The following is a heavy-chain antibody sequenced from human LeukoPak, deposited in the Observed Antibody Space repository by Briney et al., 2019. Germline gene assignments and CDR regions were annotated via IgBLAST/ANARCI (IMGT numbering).Heavy chain of an antibody. CDR3: ARGYGGYEFLFDY. Sequence: ASVKVSCKASGYTFTCYYMHWVRQAPGQGLEWMGWINPNSGGTNYAQKFQGRDTMTRDTSISTAYMELSRLRSDDTAVYYCARGYGGYEFLFDYWGQGTLVTVSS. CDR2: INPNSGGT. V-gene: IGHV1-2*02. CDR1: GYTFTCYY. J-gene: IGHJ4*02. D-gene: IGHD5-12*01.